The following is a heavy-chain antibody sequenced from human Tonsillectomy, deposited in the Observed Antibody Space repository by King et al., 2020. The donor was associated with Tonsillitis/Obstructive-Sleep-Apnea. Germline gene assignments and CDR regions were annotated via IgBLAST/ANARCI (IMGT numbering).Heavy chain of an antibody. J-gene: IGHJ4*02. CDR3: ARVPRLFGIAARPPYFDY. CDR2: INPSGGST. CDR1: GYTFTSYY. D-gene: IGHD6-6*01. V-gene: IGHV1-46*01. Sequence: QLVQSGAEVKKPGASVKVSCKASGYTFTSYYMHWVRQAPGQGLEWMGIINPSGGSTSYAQKFQGRVTMTRDTSTSTVYMELSSLRSEDTAVYYCARVPRLFGIAARPPYFDYWGQGTLVTVSS.